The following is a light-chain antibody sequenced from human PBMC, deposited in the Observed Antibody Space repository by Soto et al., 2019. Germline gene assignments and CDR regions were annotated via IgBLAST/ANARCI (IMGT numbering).Light chain of an antibody. J-gene: IGKJ1*01. CDR1: QSVSSNY. CDR2: GAS. V-gene: IGKV3-20*01. Sequence: ETVLTQSPGTLSLSPGERATLSCRASQSVSSNYLAWYQHIPGQAPRLLIYGASTRATGIQDRFSGSGSGTDCTLTVSRVEPEDLAVYYCQQFDRSLPSWTFGQGTKVE. CDR3: QQFDRSLPSWT.